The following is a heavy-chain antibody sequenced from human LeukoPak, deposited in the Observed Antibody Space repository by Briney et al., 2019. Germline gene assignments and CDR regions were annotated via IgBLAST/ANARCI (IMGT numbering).Heavy chain of an antibody. CDR3: ARDQSTSYSSSYNFDY. CDR2: INPNSGGT. D-gene: IGHD6-6*01. CDR1: GYTFTDYY. Sequence: ASVKVSCKASGYTFTDYYIHWVRQAPGQGLEWMGWINPNSGGTKYAQKFQGRVTMTRDTSISTAYMELSRLNSDDTAVYYCARDQSTSYSSSYNFDYWGQGTLVTVSS. J-gene: IGHJ4*02. V-gene: IGHV1-2*02.